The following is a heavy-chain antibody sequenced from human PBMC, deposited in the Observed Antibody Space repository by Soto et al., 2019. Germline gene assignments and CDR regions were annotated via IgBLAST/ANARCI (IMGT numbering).Heavy chain of an antibody. J-gene: IGHJ4*02. V-gene: IGHV3-30*18. CDR2: ISYEGRNK. D-gene: IGHD3-22*01. CDR3: AKEDDSSGYYPHFDY. Sequence: QVQLVESGGGVVQPGRSLRLSCAASGFTFSSYGMHWVRQAPGKGLEWVAVISYEGRNKYYADPVKGRFTISRDNSKNTLYLQMNSLRAEDTAVYYCAKEDDSSGYYPHFDYWGQGTLVTVSS. CDR1: GFTFSSYG.